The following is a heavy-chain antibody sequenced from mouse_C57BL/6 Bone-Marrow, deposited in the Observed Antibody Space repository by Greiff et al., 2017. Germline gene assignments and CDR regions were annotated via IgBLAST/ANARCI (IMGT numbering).Heavy chain of an antibody. CDR3: ARVGWLLRFRFAY. Sequence: QVQLQQPGAELVKPGASVKLSCKASGYTFTSYWMHWVKQRPGQGLEWIGMIHPNSGSTNYNEKFKSKATLTVDTSSSTAYMQLSSLTSEDSAVYNCARVGWLLRFRFAYWGQGTLVTVSA. CDR1: GYTFTSYW. J-gene: IGHJ3*01. CDR2: IHPNSGST. V-gene: IGHV1-64*01. D-gene: IGHD2-3*01.